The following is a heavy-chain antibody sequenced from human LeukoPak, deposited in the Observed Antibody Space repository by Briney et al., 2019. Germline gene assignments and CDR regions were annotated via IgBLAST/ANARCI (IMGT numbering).Heavy chain of an antibody. CDR3: ARDGTYYYDSSGYYGYY. CDR2: ISSSSSYI. CDR1: GFTFSSYA. V-gene: IGHV3-21*01. Sequence: PGGSLRLSCAASGFTFSSYAMSWVRQAPGKGLEWVSSISSSSSYIYYADSVKGRFTISRDNAKNSLYLQMNSLRAEDTAVYYCARDGTYYYDSSGYYGYYWGQGTLVTVSS. J-gene: IGHJ4*02. D-gene: IGHD3-22*01.